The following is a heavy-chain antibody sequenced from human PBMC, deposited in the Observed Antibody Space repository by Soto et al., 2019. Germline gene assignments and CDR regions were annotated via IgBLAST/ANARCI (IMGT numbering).Heavy chain of an antibody. CDR3: ARVVKGSSSWIGLSSAFDI. CDR2: INHSGST. D-gene: IGHD6-6*01. CDR1: GGSFSGYY. V-gene: IGHV4-34*01. J-gene: IGHJ3*02. Sequence: SETLSLTCAVYGGSFSGYYWSWIRQPPGKGLEWIGEINHSGSTNYNPSLKSRVTISVDTSKNQFSLKLSSVTAADTAVYYCARVVKGSSSWIGLSSAFDIWGQGTMVTVSS.